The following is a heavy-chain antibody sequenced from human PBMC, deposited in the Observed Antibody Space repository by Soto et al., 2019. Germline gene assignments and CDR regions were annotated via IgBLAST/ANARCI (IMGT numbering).Heavy chain of an antibody. CDR2: INAGNGNT. J-gene: IGHJ6*02. CDR3: AKGGNIAVVVADYGMDV. Sequence: QVHLVQSGAEVQKPGASVKVSCKASGYTFSNYALHWVRQAPGQRLEWMGWINAGNGNTKCSQKFQDRVTITRDTSASTAYMELGSLRSEDTAVYYCAKGGNIAVVVADYGMDVWGQGTTVTVSS. D-gene: IGHD2-15*01. CDR1: GYTFSNYA. V-gene: IGHV1-3*01.